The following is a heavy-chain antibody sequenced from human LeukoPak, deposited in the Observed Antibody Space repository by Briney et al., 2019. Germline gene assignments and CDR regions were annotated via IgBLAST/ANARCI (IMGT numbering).Heavy chain of an antibody. V-gene: IGHV4-59*11. J-gene: IGHJ4*02. Sequence: SETLSLTCTVSGVSLCDHYWRGIRQSPRRGLAWVGYVYGTGTANYNPSLNGRVTMSVDTSKNQFSLKLTSVTPADTALYFCATRPGGSRWYGVFDFWSRGTLVTVSS. CDR3: ATRPGGSRWYGVFDF. CDR2: VYGTGTA. CDR1: GVSLCDHY. D-gene: IGHD6-13*01.